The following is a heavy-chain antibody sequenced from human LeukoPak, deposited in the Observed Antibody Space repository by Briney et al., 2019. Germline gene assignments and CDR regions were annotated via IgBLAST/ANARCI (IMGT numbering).Heavy chain of an antibody. CDR2: ISDDGTNK. Sequence: PGRSLRLSCAASGFTFSSFGIHWVRQAPGKGLEWVALISDDGTNKYYADPVKGRFTISRDNSNNTLDLQMKRLRAEDTAVYYCARDASVGAAYLDLWGQGALVAVSS. CDR1: GFTFSSFG. D-gene: IGHD2-15*01. CDR3: ARDASVGAAYLDL. J-gene: IGHJ4*02. V-gene: IGHV3-30*03.